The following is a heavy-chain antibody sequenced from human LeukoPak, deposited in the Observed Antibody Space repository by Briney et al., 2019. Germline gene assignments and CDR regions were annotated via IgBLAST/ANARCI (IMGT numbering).Heavy chain of an antibody. Sequence: ASVKVSCKASGYTFTTYGITWVRQAPGQGLEWMGRINGYNDKTKYEQKVQGRVTMTIDTSTSTAYVELRSLRSDDTAVYYCAGDDSSGYSLFGYWGQGTLVTVSS. CDR2: INGYNDKT. D-gene: IGHD3-22*01. CDR1: GYTFTTYG. V-gene: IGHV1-18*01. CDR3: AGDDSSGYSLFGY. J-gene: IGHJ4*02.